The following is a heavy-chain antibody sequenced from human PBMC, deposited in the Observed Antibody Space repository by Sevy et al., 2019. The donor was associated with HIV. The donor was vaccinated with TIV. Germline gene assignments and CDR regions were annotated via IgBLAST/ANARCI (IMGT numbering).Heavy chain of an antibody. Sequence: WGSLRLSCAASGFTFSSYAMSWVRQAPGKGLEWVSAISGSGGSTYYADSVKGRFTISRDNSKNTLYLQMNSLRAEDMAVYYCAKDRVRAAAGYFDYWGQGTLVTVSS. V-gene: IGHV3-23*01. CDR3: AKDRVRAAAGYFDY. J-gene: IGHJ4*02. D-gene: IGHD6-13*01. CDR1: GFTFSSYA. CDR2: ISGSGGST.